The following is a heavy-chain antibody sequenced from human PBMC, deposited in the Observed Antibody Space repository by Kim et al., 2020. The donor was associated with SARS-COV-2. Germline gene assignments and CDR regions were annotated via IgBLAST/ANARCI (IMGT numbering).Heavy chain of an antibody. CDR2: ISNDGGVT. D-gene: IGHD2-15*01. CDR3: ARGIFRDGFGV. CDR1: GFRSSNYY. J-gene: IGHJ6*02. V-gene: IGHV3-74*01. Sequence: GGSLRLSCAASGFRSSNYYVNWVRQRPGKGLEWVSRISNDGGVTHYADSVRGRFTMSRDSAENTVYLQMNSLSAEDTAVYFCARGIFRDGFGVWGQGTTVSVSS.